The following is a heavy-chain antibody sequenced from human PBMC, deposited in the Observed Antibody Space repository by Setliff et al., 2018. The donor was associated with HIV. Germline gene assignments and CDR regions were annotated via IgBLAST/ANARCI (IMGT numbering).Heavy chain of an antibody. D-gene: IGHD3-3*01. CDR2: VSNGGDT. CDR1: GGSTNNYY. J-gene: IGHJ4*02. Sequence: KPSETLSLTCAVSGGSTNNYYLTWIRQPPGKGLEWIGSVSNGGDTNYNPSLKSRVSLSLDTSKTQFSLKLTSVTAADTAVYYCARATYTTLFGVLMGGGLQYWGPGTLVTVSS. CDR3: ARATYTTLFGVLMGGGLQY. V-gene: IGHV4-59*01.